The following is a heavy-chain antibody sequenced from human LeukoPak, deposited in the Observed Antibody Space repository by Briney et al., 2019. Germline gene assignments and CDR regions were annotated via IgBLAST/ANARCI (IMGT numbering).Heavy chain of an antibody. CDR2: IYPNNSDS. J-gene: IGHJ4*02. CDR1: GYRFTNYW. Sequence: GESLKISCKGSGYRFTNYWVGWVRQMPGKGLEWMGIIYPNNSDSRYSPSFRGQVTISVDRSITTAYLQWNSLKPSDTAMYYCALSSGAFDSAGYFDYWGQGTLVTVSS. V-gene: IGHV5-51*01. D-gene: IGHD2-15*01. CDR3: ALSSGAFDSAGYFDY.